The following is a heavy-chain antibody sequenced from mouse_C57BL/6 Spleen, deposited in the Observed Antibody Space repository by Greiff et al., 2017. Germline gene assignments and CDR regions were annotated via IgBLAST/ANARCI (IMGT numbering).Heavy chain of an antibody. CDR3: ARYGYDEGYAMDY. Sequence: VQLKQSGPELVKPGASVKISCKASGYSFTGYYMNWVKQSPEKSLEWIGEINPSTGGTTYNQKFKAKATLTVDKSSSTAYMQLKSLTSEDSAVYYCARYGYDEGYAMDYWGQGTSVTVSS. CDR1: GYSFTGYY. J-gene: IGHJ4*01. CDR2: INPSTGGT. V-gene: IGHV1-42*01. D-gene: IGHD2-2*01.